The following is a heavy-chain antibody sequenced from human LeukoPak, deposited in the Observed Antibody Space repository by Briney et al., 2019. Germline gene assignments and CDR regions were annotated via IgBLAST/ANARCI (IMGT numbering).Heavy chain of an antibody. V-gene: IGHV1-2*04. CDR1: GYTFTGYY. CDR3: ARSIVGATVPFDY. CDR2: INPNSGGT. D-gene: IGHD1-26*01. J-gene: IGHJ4*02. Sequence: ASVKVSCKASGYTFTGYYMHWVRQAPGQGLEWMGWINPNSGGTNYAQKFQGWVTMTRDTSISTAYMELSRLRSDDTAVYYCARSIVGATVPFDYWGQGTLVTVSS.